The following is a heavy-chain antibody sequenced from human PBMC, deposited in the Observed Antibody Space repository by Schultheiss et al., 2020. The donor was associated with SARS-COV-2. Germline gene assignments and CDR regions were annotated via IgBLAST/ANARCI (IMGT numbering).Heavy chain of an antibody. CDR2: ISSGGSTI. D-gene: IGHD6-19*01. CDR1: GFTFSSYQ. Sequence: GGSLRLSCAASGFTFSSYQMNWVRQAPGKGLEWVSYISSGGSTIYYADSVKGRFTISRDNSKNTLYLQMNSLRAEDTAVYYCVKNVAGTNWFDPWGQGTLVTVSS. V-gene: IGHV3-48*03. CDR3: VKNVAGTNWFDP. J-gene: IGHJ5*02.